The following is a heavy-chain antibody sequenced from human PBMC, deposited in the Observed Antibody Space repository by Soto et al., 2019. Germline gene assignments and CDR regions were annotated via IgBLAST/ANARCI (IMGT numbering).Heavy chain of an antibody. CDR3: ARDPYSGSYLAY. V-gene: IGHV3-21*01. J-gene: IGHJ4*01. Sequence: GGSLRLSCAASGFTFSSYSMNWVRQAPGKGLEWVSSITSNSRYIYYADSVKGRFTISRDNAKNSLYLQMNSLRAEDTAVYYCARDPYSGSYLAYWGQGTLVTVSS. CDR1: GFTFSSYS. CDR2: ITSNSRYI. D-gene: IGHD1-26*01.